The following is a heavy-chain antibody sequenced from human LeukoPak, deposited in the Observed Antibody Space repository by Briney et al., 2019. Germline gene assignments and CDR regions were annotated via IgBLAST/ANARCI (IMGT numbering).Heavy chain of an antibody. CDR3: ARGAATIFGVVIPPDV. D-gene: IGHD3-3*01. J-gene: IGHJ6*02. Sequence: SETLSPTCAVYGGSFSGYYWSWIRQPPGKGLEWIGEINHSGSTNYNPSLKSRVTISVDTSKNQFSLKLSSVTAADTAVYYCARGAATIFGVVIPPDVWGQGTTVTVSS. V-gene: IGHV4-34*01. CDR1: GGSFSGYY. CDR2: INHSGST.